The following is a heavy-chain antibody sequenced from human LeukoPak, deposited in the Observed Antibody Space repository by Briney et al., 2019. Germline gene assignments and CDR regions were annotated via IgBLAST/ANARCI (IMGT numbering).Heavy chain of an antibody. CDR2: ISAYNGNT. J-gene: IGHJ4*02. CDR3: ARETYCSSTSCYDY. D-gene: IGHD2-2*01. Sequence: GASVKVSCKASGYTFTSYGISWVRQAPGQGLEWMGWISAYNGNTNYAQKLQGRVTMTTDTSTSTAYMELRSLRSDDTAVYYRARETYCSSTSCYDYWGQGTLVTVSS. CDR1: GYTFTSYG. V-gene: IGHV1-18*01.